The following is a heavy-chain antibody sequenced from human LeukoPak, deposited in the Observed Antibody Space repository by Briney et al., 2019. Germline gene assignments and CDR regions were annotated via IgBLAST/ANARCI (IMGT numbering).Heavy chain of an antibody. Sequence: GGSLRLSCAASGFTFNAYWMSWVRQAPGKGLEWVANIKQDGTEKYYVDSVKGRFTISRDNAKNSLYLQMNSLTAEDTALYYCAKAAAAPSYYYYYGLDVWGQGTTVTVSS. J-gene: IGHJ6*02. D-gene: IGHD6-13*01. CDR2: IKQDGTEK. CDR3: AKAAAAPSYYYYYGLDV. CDR1: GFTFNAYW. V-gene: IGHV3-7*01.